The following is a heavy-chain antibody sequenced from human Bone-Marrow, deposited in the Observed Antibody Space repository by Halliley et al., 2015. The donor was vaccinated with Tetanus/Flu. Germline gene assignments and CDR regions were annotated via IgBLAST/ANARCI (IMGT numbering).Heavy chain of an antibody. V-gene: IGHV4-4*02. CDR1: GDSISRRNW. CDR2: ISPNGDT. J-gene: IGHJ4*02. Sequence: TLSLTCTVSGDSISRRNWWSWVRQSPGRGLEWVGEISPNGDTNYGPSLESRVTISLDQSKNDFSLHLSSVTAADTALYYCVRQDNGGYHFDYWGPGTLVTVSS. D-gene: IGHD1-26*01. CDR3: VRQDNGGYHFDY.